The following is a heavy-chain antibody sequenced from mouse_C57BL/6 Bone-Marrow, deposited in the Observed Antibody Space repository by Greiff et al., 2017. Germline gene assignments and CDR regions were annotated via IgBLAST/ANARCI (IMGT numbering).Heavy chain of an antibody. CDR1: GFSLTSYG. V-gene: IGHV2-2*01. CDR2: IWSGGST. D-gene: IGHD2-12*01. CDR3: ATYYSGYFDY. Sequence: QVQLKESGPGLVQPSQSLSITCTVSGFSLTSYGVHWVRQSPGTGLEWLGVIWSGGSTDYNAAFISRLSISKDNSKSQVVFKMNSLQADDTAIYYCATYYSGYFDYWGQGTTLTVSS. J-gene: IGHJ2*01.